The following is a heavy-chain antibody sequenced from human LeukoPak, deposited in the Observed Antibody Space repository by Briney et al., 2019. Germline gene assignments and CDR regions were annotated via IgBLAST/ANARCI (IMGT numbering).Heavy chain of an antibody. CDR2: ISAYNGNR. Sequence: GASVKVSCKASGYTFTSFGISWVRQAPGQRLEWMGWISAYNGNRNYAQKIQGRVTMTTDTSTSTGYKELRSLRSDDTAVYYCVRDLGVDTSMIFFDYWGQGSLVTVSS. J-gene: IGHJ4*02. D-gene: IGHD3-16*01. CDR1: GYTFTSFG. V-gene: IGHV1-18*01. CDR3: VRDLGVDTSMIFFDY.